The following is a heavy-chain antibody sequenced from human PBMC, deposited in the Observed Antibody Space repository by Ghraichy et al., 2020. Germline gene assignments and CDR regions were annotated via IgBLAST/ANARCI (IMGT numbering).Heavy chain of an antibody. CDR1: GGSISSGGYY. Sequence: SETLSLTCTVSGGSISSGGYYWSWIRQHPGKGLEWIGYIYYSGSTYYNPSLKSRVTISVDTSKNQFSLKLSSVTAADTAVYYCARESRDGYSLFDYWGQGTLVTVSS. CDR3: ARESRDGYSLFDY. V-gene: IGHV4-31*03. D-gene: IGHD5-24*01. CDR2: IYYSGST. J-gene: IGHJ4*02.